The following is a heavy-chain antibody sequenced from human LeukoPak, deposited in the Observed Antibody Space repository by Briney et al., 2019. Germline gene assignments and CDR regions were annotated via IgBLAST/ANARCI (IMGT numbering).Heavy chain of an antibody. CDR3: ARERLRWFADRWCAP. J-gene: IGHJ5*02. CDR1: GGSITSCD. Sequence: SETLSLTCTVSGGSITSCDWSWIRQPPGKGLEWIGYIYYSGSTNYNPSLKSRVTISVDTSKNQFSLKLSSVTAADTAVYYCARERLRWFADRWCAPWGQGTLVTVSS. CDR2: IYYSGST. V-gene: IGHV4-59*01. D-gene: IGHD3-10*01.